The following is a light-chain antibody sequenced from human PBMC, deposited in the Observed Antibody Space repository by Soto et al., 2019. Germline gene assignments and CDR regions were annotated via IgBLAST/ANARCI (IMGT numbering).Light chain of an antibody. J-gene: IGLJ1*01. Sequence: QSALTQPASVSGSPGQSITISCTGTSSDVGSYNLVSWYQQHPGKAPKLMIYEGSKRPSGVSNRFSGSKSGNTASLTISGLQDEDEADYYCCSYAGRSTYFFGTGTKLTVL. V-gene: IGLV2-23*01. CDR1: SSDVGSYNL. CDR3: CSYAGRSTYF. CDR2: EGS.